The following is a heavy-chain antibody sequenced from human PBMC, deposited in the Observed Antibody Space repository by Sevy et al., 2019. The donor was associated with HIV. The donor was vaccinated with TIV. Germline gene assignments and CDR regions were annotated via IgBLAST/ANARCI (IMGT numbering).Heavy chain of an antibody. CDR2: ISSSSSTI. Sequence: GGSLRLSCAASGFTFSSYSTNWVRQAPGKGLEWVSYISSSSSTIYYADSVKGRFTISRDNAKNSLYLQMNSLRDEDTAVYYCAREQSYYDFWSGYYRGYYYYGMDVWGQGTTVTVSS. V-gene: IGHV3-48*02. D-gene: IGHD3-3*01. CDR3: AREQSYYDFWSGYYRGYYYYGMDV. CDR1: GFTFSSYS. J-gene: IGHJ6*02.